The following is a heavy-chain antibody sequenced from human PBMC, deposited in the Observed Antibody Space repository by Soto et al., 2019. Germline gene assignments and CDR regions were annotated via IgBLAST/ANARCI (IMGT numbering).Heavy chain of an antibody. CDR3: ARDQYSGYDLDY. CDR2: IWYDGSNK. J-gene: IGHJ4*02. V-gene: IGHV3-33*01. D-gene: IGHD5-12*01. CDR1: GFTFSSYG. Sequence: GGSLRLSCAASGFTFSSYGMHWVRQAPGKGLEWVAVIWYDGSNKYYADSVKGRFTISRDNSKNTLYLQMNSPRAEDTAVYYCARDQYSGYDLDYWGQGTLVTVSS.